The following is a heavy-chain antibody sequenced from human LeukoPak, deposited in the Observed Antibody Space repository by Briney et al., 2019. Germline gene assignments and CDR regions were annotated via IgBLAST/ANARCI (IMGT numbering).Heavy chain of an antibody. Sequence: GGSLRLSCAASGFTFSTYSFNWVRQAPGKGLEWVAFINDKNTIYYADSVRGRFTISRDNSKNTLYLQMNSLRADDTAIYYCARIGYSNWGDALDIWGQGTMVTASS. J-gene: IGHJ3*02. CDR3: ARIGYSNWGDALDI. CDR1: GFTFSTYS. V-gene: IGHV3-48*01. D-gene: IGHD6-13*01. CDR2: INDKNTI.